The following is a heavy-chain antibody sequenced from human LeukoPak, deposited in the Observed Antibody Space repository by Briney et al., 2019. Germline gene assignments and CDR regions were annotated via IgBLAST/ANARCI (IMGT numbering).Heavy chain of an antibody. CDR2: ISNYNGQT. J-gene: IGHJ4*02. Sequence: ASVKASCKASRYAFSASGISWVRQAPGQGLEWMGWISNYNGQTKYSQKFQGRVTVTTDTSTSTAYMELTRLTSDDTAVYYCARDKDLGAVAGTFDYWGQGTLVTVSS. V-gene: IGHV1-18*01. D-gene: IGHD6-19*01. CDR1: RYAFSASG. CDR3: ARDKDLGAVAGTFDY.